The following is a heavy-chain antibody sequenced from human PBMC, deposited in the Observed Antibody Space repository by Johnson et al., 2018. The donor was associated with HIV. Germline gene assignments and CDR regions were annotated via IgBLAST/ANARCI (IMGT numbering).Heavy chain of an antibody. CDR3: AKAPYGSGIRPVAFDI. CDR2: ISYDGSNK. J-gene: IGHJ3*02. CDR1: GFTFSSYA. V-gene: IGHV3-30-3*02. Sequence: QVLLVESGGGVVQPGGSLRLSCAASGFTFSSYAMHWVRQAPGKGLEWVAVISYDGSNKYYADSVKGRFTISRDNSKTTLYLQMNSLRAEDTAVYYCAKAPYGSGIRPVAFDIWGQGTMVTVSS. D-gene: IGHD3-10*01.